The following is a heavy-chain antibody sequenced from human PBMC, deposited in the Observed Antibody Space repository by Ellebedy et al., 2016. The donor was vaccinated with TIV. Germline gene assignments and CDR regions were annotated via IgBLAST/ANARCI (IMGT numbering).Heavy chain of an antibody. J-gene: IGHJ4*02. Sequence: SETLSLXCAVYGGSFSGYYWSWIRQPPGKGLEWIGEINHSGSTNYNPSLKSRVTISVDTSKNQFSLKLSSVTAADTAVYYCAREGYSYGYFDYWGQGTLVTVSS. CDR2: INHSGST. D-gene: IGHD5-18*01. V-gene: IGHV4-34*01. CDR3: AREGYSYGYFDY. CDR1: GGSFSGYY.